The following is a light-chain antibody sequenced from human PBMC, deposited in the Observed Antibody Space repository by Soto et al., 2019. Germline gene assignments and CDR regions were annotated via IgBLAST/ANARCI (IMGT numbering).Light chain of an antibody. Sequence: DIQLTQSPAFLSASVGDKVTITCRASQDISSHLAWYQQKPGKPPNLLIYSASTLQNGVPSRFSGSGSGTDFTLTISSLQPEDFATYLCKQINSYPVTFGGGSKVVIK. CDR3: KQINSYPVT. CDR1: QDISSH. CDR2: SAS. J-gene: IGKJ4*01. V-gene: IGKV1-9*01.